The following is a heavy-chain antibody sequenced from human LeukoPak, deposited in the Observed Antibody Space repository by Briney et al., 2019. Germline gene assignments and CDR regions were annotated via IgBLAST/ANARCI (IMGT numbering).Heavy chain of an antibody. D-gene: IGHD3-10*01. CDR3: ARDSVGDY. Sequence: ASVKVSCKASGYTFTTHDINWVRQATGQGLEWLGWMSPNSGDTGYAQKFQGRVTMTSDSSISTAYMELSSLRSDDTAVYYCARDSVGDYWGQGTLVTVSS. CDR2: MSPNSGDT. CDR1: GYTFTTHD. J-gene: IGHJ4*02. V-gene: IGHV1-8*01.